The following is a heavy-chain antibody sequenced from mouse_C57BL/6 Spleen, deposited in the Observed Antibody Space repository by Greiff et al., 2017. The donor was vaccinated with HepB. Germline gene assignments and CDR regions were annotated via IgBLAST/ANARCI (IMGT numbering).Heavy chain of an antibody. CDR2: IYPGDGDT. CDR3: ARTQITTVVATGYFDY. CDR1: GYAFSSSW. Sequence: VQLQQSGPELVKPGASVKISCKASGYAFSSSWMNWVKQRPGKGLEWIGRIYPGDGDTNYNGKFKGKATLTADKSSSTAYMQLSSLTSEDSAVYFCARTQITTVVATGYFDYWGQGTTLTVSS. V-gene: IGHV1-82*01. D-gene: IGHD1-1*01. J-gene: IGHJ2*01.